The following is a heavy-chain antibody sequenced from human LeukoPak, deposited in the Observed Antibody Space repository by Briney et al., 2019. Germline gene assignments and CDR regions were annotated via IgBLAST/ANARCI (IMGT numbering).Heavy chain of an antibody. CDR2: INPSGGST. V-gene: IGHV1-46*01. Sequence: GASAKVSCKASGYTFTSYYMHWVRQAPGQGLEWMGIINPSGGSTSYAQKFQGRVTMTRDTSTSTVYMELSSLRSEDTAVYYCARREGSDYDSSGYLDYWGQGTLVTVSS. CDR3: ARREGSDYDSSGYLDY. J-gene: IGHJ4*02. CDR1: GYTFTSYY. D-gene: IGHD3-22*01.